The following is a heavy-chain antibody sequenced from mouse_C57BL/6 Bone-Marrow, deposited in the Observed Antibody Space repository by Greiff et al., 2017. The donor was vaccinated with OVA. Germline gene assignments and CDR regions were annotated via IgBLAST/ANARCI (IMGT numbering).Heavy chain of an antibody. D-gene: IGHD2-2*01. J-gene: IGHJ4*01. CDR2: IHPNSGST. Sequence: QVQLKQPGAELVKPGASVKLSCKASGYTFTSYWMHWVKQRPGQGLEWIGMIHPNSGSTNYNEKFKSKATLTVDKSSSTAYMQLSSLTSEDSAVYYCARALIYYGYDVLMDYWGQGTSVTVSS. V-gene: IGHV1-64*01. CDR1: GYTFTSYW. CDR3: ARALIYYGYDVLMDY.